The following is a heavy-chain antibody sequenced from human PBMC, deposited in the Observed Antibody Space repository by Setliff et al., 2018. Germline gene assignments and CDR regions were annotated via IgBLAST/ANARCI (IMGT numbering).Heavy chain of an antibody. V-gene: IGHV1-69*05. CDR3: AREGVDTRSSTDYRYYMDV. D-gene: IGHD5-18*01. CDR1: GGTFSSYG. J-gene: IGHJ6*03. Sequence: GPQLKVSCKASGGTFSSYGISWVRQAPGQGLEWMGGTIPIFGSTNYAQKFQDRVTIITDESTSTAYMELSSLRTEDTAVYYCAREGVDTRSSTDYRYYMDVWGKGTTVTVSS. CDR2: TIPIFGST.